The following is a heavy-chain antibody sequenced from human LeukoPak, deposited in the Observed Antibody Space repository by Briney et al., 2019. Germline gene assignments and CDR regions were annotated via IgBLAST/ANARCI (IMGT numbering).Heavy chain of an antibody. D-gene: IGHD1-26*01. J-gene: IGHJ4*02. CDR1: GHTFTGYY. V-gene: IGHV1-2*02. CDR3: ARDRGSYFRESCDY. CDR2: INLNSGAT. Sequence: ASVKVSCKASGHTFTGYYLHWVRQAPGQGLEWMGWINLNSGATNYAQRFQGRVTMTRDTSISTAYMELSSQSSDDTAVYYCARDRGSYFRESCDYWGQGTLVTVSS.